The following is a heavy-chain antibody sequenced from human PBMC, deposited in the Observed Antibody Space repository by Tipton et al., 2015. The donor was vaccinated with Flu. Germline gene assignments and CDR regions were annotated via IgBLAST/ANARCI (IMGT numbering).Heavy chain of an antibody. V-gene: IGHV4-38-2*01. CDR3: ARRDYSNYVSEPHHWFDP. CDR1: GDSIGSPYF. Sequence: TLSLTCSVSGDSIGSPYFWGWIRKPPGGGLEWIGNVHRSGNGYYKPSLNSRVSISVDTSKNQFSLELTSVTAADTAVYYCARRDYSNYVSEPHHWFDPWGQRILVTVSS. CDR2: VHRSGNG. D-gene: IGHD4-11*01. J-gene: IGHJ5*01.